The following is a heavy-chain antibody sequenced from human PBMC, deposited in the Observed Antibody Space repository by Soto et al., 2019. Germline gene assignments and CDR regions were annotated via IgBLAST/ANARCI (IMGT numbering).Heavy chain of an antibody. CDR1: GASISNAY. V-gene: IGHV4-4*07. Sequence: QVQLQESGPGLVKPSETLSLTCTVSGASISNAYWCWIRQAAGKRLEWIGRIHSSGTFNYNPSLKSRVSISRDTSKNQISLKLSSVTAADTAVYYCARDNIVSKGYGMDVWGQGTTVIVSS. CDR3: ARDNIVSKGYGMDV. D-gene: IGHD5-12*01. CDR2: IHSSGTF. J-gene: IGHJ6*02.